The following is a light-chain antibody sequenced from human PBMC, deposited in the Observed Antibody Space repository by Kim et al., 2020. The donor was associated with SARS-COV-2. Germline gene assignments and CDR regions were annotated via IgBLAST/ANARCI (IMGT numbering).Light chain of an antibody. V-gene: IGKV3-20*01. J-gene: IGKJ1*01. CDR2: AAS. CDR3: QQYGSTLPLT. Sequence: EIVLTQSPATLSLSPGERATLSCRTSQSISSSYLGWYQQKPGQPPRLLIYAASSRATVIPDWFSGSGSGTDFTLTITRLVPEDFAVYYCQQYGSTLPLTFGQGTQVEIK. CDR1: QSISSSY.